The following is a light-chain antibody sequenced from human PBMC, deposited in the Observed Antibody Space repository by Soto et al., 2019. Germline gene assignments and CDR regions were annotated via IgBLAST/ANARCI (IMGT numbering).Light chain of an antibody. V-gene: IGLV1-40*01. CDR3: QSYDSSLSSVV. CDR1: SSNIGAGYD. J-gene: IGLJ2*01. CDR2: GNS. Sequence: QPVLTQPPSVSGAPGQRVTISCTGSSSNIGAGYDVHWYQQLPGTAPKLLIYGNSNRPSGVPDRFSGSKSGTSAFLAITGLQAADDADYYCQSYDSSLSSVVFGGGTKLTVL.